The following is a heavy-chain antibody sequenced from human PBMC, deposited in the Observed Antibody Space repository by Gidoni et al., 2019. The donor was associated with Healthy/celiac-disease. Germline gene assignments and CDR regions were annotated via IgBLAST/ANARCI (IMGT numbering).Heavy chain of an antibody. CDR1: GFTFSSYS. D-gene: IGHD6-13*01. V-gene: IGHV3-21*01. CDR3: ARVGAAAGNLFDY. CDR2: SSSSSSYI. J-gene: IGHJ4*02. Sequence: EVQLVESGGGLVKPGGSLRLSCAASGFTFSSYSMNWVRQAPGKGLEWVSSSSSSSSYIYYADSVKGRFTISRDNAKNSLYLQMNSLRAEDTAVYYCARVGAAAGNLFDYWGQGTLVTVSS.